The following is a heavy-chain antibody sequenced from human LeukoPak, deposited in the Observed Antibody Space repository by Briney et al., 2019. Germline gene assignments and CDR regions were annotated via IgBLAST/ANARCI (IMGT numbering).Heavy chain of an antibody. J-gene: IGHJ6*02. CDR1: GFTFSSYA. CDR2: ISSDSRYI. V-gene: IGHV3-21*01. Sequence: GGSLRLSCAAAGFTFSSYAMSWRRQAPGKGLEWVSSISSDSRYIYYADSLKGRFTISRDNAKNSLYLQMNSLRAEDTAVYYCATDYAGNSLWYYYGLGVWGQGTTVTVSS. CDR3: ATDYAGNSLWYYYGLGV. D-gene: IGHD4-23*01.